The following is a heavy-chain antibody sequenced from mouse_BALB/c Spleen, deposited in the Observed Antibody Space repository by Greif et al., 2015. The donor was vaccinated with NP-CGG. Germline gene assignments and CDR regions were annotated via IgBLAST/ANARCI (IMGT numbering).Heavy chain of an antibody. CDR2: IDPANGNT. V-gene: IGHV14-3*02. Sequence: VQLQQPGAELVKPGASVKLSCTASGFNIKDTYMHWVKQRPEQGLEWIGRIDPANGNTKYDPKFQGKATITADTSSNTAYLQLSSLTSEDTAVYYCASYGTYAMDYWGQGTSVTVSS. J-gene: IGHJ4*01. CDR3: ASYGTYAMDY. CDR1: GFNIKDTY. D-gene: IGHD2-1*01.